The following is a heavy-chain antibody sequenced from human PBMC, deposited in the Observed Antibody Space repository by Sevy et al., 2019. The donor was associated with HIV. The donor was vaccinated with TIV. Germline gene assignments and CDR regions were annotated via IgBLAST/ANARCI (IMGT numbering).Heavy chain of an antibody. CDR1: GGTFSSYA. V-gene: IGHV1-69*13. J-gene: IGHJ6*02. CDR3: ARDRSSSWYGYGMDV. D-gene: IGHD6-13*01. CDR2: IIPIFGTA. Sequence: ASVKVSCKASGGTFSSYAISWVRQAPGQGLEWMGGIIPIFGTANYAQKFQGRVTITADESTSTAYMGLSSLRSEDTAVYYCARDRSSSWYGYGMDVWGQGTTVTVSS.